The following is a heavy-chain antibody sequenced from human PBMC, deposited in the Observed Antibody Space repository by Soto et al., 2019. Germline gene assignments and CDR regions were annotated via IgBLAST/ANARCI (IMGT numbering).Heavy chain of an antibody. CDR3: ATGTRVSGSYYYYGMDV. D-gene: IGHD1-26*01. Sequence: SVKVSCKASGGTFSSYAISWLRQSPGQGLEWMGGIIPIFGTANYAQKFQGRVTITADESTSTAYMELSSLRSEDTAVYYCATGTRVSGSYYYYGMDVWGQGTTVTVSS. CDR1: GGTFSSYA. J-gene: IGHJ6*02. CDR2: IIPIFGTA. V-gene: IGHV1-69*13.